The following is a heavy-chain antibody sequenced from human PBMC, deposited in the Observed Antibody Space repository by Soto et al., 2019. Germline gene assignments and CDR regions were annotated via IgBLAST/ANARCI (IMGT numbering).Heavy chain of an antibody. CDR1: GLAFSTYG. V-gene: IGHV3-30*18. CDR3: AKLGGSLEGGHAFDL. J-gene: IGHJ3*01. CDR2: ISYDGSHE. D-gene: IGHD3-10*01. Sequence: VQLVESGGGVVQPGRSLRLSCSASGLAFSTYGMHWVRQTPGKGLEWVALISYDGSHEYYADSVKGRFTISRDNSKNTLYLQMNSLRAEDTALYYCAKLGGSLEGGHAFDLWGQGTMVTVSS.